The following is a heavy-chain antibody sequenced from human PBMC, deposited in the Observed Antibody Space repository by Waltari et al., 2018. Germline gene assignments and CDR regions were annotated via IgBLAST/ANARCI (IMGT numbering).Heavy chain of an antibody. CDR3: ARGRVVVPAAIFYYYYYMDV. CDR2: VNHSGST. J-gene: IGHJ6*03. Sequence: QVQLQQWGAGLFKPSETLSLTSAVYGCSFCGYYCSWIRQPPGKGLEWVGEVNHSGSTNYNPSLKSRVTTSVDTSKNQFSLKLSSVTAADTAVYYCARGRVVVPAAIFYYYYYMDVWGKGTTVTISS. D-gene: IGHD2-2*02. V-gene: IGHV4-34*01. CDR1: GCSFCGYY.